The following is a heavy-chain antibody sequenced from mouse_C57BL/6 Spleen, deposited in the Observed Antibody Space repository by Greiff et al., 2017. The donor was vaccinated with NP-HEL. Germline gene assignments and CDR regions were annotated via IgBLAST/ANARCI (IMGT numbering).Heavy chain of an antibody. J-gene: IGHJ1*03. CDR2: IDPSDSYT. CDR3: ARSGLDWDFGV. V-gene: IGHV1-69*01. CDR1: GYTFTSYW. Sequence: QVQLQQPGAELVMPGASVKLSCKASGYTFTSYWMHWVKQRPGQGLEWIGEIDPSDSYTNYNQKFKGKSTLTVDKSSSTAYMQLSSLTSEASAVYCCARSGLDWDFGVWGTGTTVTVSS. D-gene: IGHD3-3*01.